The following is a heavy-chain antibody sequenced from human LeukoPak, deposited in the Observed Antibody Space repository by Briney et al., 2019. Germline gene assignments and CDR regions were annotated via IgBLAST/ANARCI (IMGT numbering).Heavy chain of an antibody. D-gene: IGHD2-8*02. CDR2: MNTDGSRT. J-gene: IGHJ4*02. V-gene: IGHV3-74*01. Sequence: PGGSLRLSCAASGFTFSSYWTHWVRQAPGKGLVWVSRMNTDGSRTDYADSVKGRFTISRDNAENTLYLQMNSLGAEDTAVYSCASDFTGRDDYWGQGTLVTVSS. CDR1: GFTFSSYW. CDR3: ASDFTGRDDY.